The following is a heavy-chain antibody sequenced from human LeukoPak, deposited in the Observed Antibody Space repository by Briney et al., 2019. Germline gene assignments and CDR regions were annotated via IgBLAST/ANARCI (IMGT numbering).Heavy chain of an antibody. CDR1: GGSISSSNW. J-gene: IGHJ5*02. CDR2: INHSGST. V-gene: IGHV4-4*02. Sequence: PSGTLSLTCAVSGGSISSSNWWSWVRQPPGKGLEWIGEINHSGSTNYNPSLKSRVTISVDTSKNQFSLKLSSVTAADTAVYYCARGRQYCSSTSCYRWFDPWGQGTLVTVSS. CDR3: ARGRQYCSSTSCYRWFDP. D-gene: IGHD2-2*01.